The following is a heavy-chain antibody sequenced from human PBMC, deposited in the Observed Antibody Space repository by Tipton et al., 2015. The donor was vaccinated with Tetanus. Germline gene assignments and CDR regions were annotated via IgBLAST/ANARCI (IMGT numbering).Heavy chain of an antibody. CDR2: IDPNSGGT. D-gene: IGHD3-22*01. J-gene: IGHJ6*02. V-gene: IGHV1-2*02. CDR3: ARDRGDYIYYGMDV. CDR1: GYTFTGYY. Sequence: QVQLVQSGAEVKKPGASVKVSCKASGYTFTGYYIYWVRQVPGQGLEWMGWIDPNSGGTVYAQKFQGRVTMTRDTSISTAYMELRSLRSDDTAVYYCARDRGDYIYYGMDVWGPGTTVTVS.